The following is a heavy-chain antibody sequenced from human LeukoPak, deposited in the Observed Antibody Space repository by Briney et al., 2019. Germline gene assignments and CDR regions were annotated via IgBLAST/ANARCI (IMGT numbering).Heavy chain of an antibody. V-gene: IGHV5-51*01. CDR2: IYPGDSDT. J-gene: IGHJ2*01. CDR3: ARRTPEYSNRWYFDL. D-gene: IGHD2-21*01. CDR1: GYSFTSYL. Sequence: GESLKISCKGSGYSFTSYLIGWVRQLPGKGLEWMGIIYPGDSDTRYSPSFQGQVTISADKSINTAFVQWSSLKASDTAIYYCARRTPEYSNRWYFDLWGRGTLVTVSS.